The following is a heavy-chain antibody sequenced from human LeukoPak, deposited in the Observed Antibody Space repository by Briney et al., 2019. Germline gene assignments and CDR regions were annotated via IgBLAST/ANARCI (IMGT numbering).Heavy chain of an antibody. J-gene: IGHJ6*03. D-gene: IGHD3-16*01. CDR2: INPNSGGT. V-gene: IGHV1-2*02. CDR1: GYTFTGYY. Sequence: SVKVSCKASGYTFTGYYMHWVRQAPGQGVEWMGWINPNSGGTKYAQKFQGRVTINRDTSISTAYMEMSRLRSDDTAVYYCARGSASRGYYYYYYMDVWGKGTTVTVSS. CDR3: ARGSASRGYYYYYYMDV.